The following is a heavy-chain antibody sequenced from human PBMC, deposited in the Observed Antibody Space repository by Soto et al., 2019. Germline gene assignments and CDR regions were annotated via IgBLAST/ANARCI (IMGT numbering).Heavy chain of an antibody. CDR3: TKANRYCSGANCFTFDY. J-gene: IGHJ4*02. CDR1: GFTFSSYI. Sequence: GGSLRLSCAASGFTFSSYIMSWVRQAPGKGLEWVSSITNSGGTTFYADSVKGRFTISRDNSKNTLYLQMISLRAEDTAVYYCTKANRYCSGANCFTFDYWGLGTLVTVSS. D-gene: IGHD2-15*01. CDR2: ITNSGGTT. V-gene: IGHV3-23*01.